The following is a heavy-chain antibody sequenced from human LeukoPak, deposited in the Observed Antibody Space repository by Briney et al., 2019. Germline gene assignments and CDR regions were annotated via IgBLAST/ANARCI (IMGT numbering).Heavy chain of an antibody. Sequence: GESLKISCKGSGYGFSVYWIGWVRHMPGKGLEWMGIIYPGDSQTRYSPSFQGRVTFSADKSINTAYLQWSSLKASDTAMYYCARHSSASLYANWFDPWGQGTLVTVSS. CDR2: IYPGDSQT. V-gene: IGHV5-51*01. CDR1: GYGFSVYW. D-gene: IGHD2-2*01. CDR3: ARHSSASLYANWFDP. J-gene: IGHJ5*02.